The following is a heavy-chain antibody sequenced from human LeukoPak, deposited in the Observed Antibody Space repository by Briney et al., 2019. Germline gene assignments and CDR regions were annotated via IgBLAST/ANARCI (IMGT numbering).Heavy chain of an antibody. V-gene: IGHV1-18*01. CDR2: ISAYNGNT. D-gene: IGHD3-22*01. CDR3: ARVLRSGSPGGYFDY. CDR1: GYTFTSYG. Sequence: ASVKVSCKASGYTFTSYGISWVRQAPGQGLEWMGWISAYNGNTNYAQKLQGRVTMTTDTSTSTAYMELRSLRSDDTAVYYCARVLRSGSPGGYFDYWGQGTLVTVSS. J-gene: IGHJ4*02.